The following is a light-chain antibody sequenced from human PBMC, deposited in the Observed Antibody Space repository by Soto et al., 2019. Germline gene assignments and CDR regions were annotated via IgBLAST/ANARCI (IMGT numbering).Light chain of an antibody. CDR1: SSDVGGYDF. V-gene: IGLV2-14*01. Sequence: QSALTQPASVSGSPGQSITISCTGTSSDVGGYDFVSWYQHHPGKAPTLMISEVSNRPSGVSIRFSGSKSGNTASLTISGLQAEDEADYYCCSYAGSYTYVFGTGTKVTVL. CDR3: CSYAGSYTYV. J-gene: IGLJ1*01. CDR2: EVS.